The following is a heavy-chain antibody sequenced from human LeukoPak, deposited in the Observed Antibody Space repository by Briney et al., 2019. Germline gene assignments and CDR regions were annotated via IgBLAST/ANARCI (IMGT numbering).Heavy chain of an antibody. Sequence: SETLSLTCTVSGGSISGYYWSWIRQPPGKGLVWIAYIYYTGITNYNPSLKSRVTISVDTSKNQFSLRLTSMTAADTAVYYCAGTEGSGSSPFWGQGTMVTVSS. D-gene: IGHD3-10*01. V-gene: IGHV4-59*01. CDR2: IYYTGIT. CDR3: AGTEGSGSSPF. J-gene: IGHJ3*01. CDR1: GGSISGYY.